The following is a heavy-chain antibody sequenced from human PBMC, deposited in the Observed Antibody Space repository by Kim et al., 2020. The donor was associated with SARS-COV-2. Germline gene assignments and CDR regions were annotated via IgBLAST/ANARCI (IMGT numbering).Heavy chain of an antibody. J-gene: IGHJ3*02. Sequence: GGSLRLSCAASGFTFSSYGMHWVRQAPGKGLEWVAVIWYDGSNKYYADSVKGRFTISRDNSKNTLYLQMNSLRAEDTAVYYCARDKLLWFGELYGDAFDIWGQGTMVTVSS. CDR3: ARDKLLWFGELYGDAFDI. CDR2: IWYDGSNK. V-gene: IGHV3-33*01. D-gene: IGHD3-10*01. CDR1: GFTFSSYG.